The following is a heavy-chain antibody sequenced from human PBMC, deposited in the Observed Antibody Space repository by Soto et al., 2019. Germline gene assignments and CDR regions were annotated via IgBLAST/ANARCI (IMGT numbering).Heavy chain of an antibody. CDR3: ARGHSTDCSNGVCSFFYNHEMDV. Sequence: VASVKVSCKASGYSFTDYHIHWVRQAPGQGLEWLGRINPKSGGTSTAQKFQGWVTMTRDRSISTVYMELTRQRSDDTAVYFCARGHSTDCSNGVCSFFYNHEMDVWGQGTTVTVSS. V-gene: IGHV1-2*04. J-gene: IGHJ6*02. D-gene: IGHD2-8*01. CDR2: INPKSGGT. CDR1: GYSFTDYH.